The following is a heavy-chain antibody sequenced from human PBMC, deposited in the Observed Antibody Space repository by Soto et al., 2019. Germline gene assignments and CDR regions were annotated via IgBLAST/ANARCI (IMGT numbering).Heavy chain of an antibody. D-gene: IGHD5-18*01. CDR2: IYFSGST. Sequence: SETLSLTCTVSGGSISSNTYYWGWIRQPPGKGLEWIGSIYFSGSTYYNPSLRSRVSISVDTSKNQFSLSLSSVTAADTAVYFCARHRGYSYAYGMDVWGQGTTVTVSS. CDR3: ARHRGYSYAYGMDV. V-gene: IGHV4-39*01. CDR1: GGSISSNTYY. J-gene: IGHJ6*02.